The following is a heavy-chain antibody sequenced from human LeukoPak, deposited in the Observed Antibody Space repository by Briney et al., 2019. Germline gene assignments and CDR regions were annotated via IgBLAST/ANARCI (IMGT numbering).Heavy chain of an antibody. CDR2: INHSGST. CDR3: ARDLGAAAGREYYFDY. V-gene: IGHV4-34*01. J-gene: IGHJ4*02. CDR1: GGSFSGDY. D-gene: IGHD6-13*01. Sequence: SETLSLTCAVYGGSFSGDYWTWIRQPPGKGLEWIGEINHSGSTNYNSSLKSRVSISVDTSKNQFSLKLSSVTAADTAVYYCARDLGAAAGREYYFDYWGQGTLVTVSS.